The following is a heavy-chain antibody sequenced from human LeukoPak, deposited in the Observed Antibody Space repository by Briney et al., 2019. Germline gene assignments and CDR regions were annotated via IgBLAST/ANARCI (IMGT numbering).Heavy chain of an antibody. CDR2: IYTSGST. Sequence: PSQTLSLTCTVSGGSISSGSYYWSWIRQPAGKGLEWIGRIYTSGSTNYNPSLKSRVTISVDTSKNQFSLKLSSVTAADTAVYYCARGGDYWLLDYWGQGTLVTVSS. V-gene: IGHV4-61*02. CDR1: GGSISSGSYY. J-gene: IGHJ4*02. CDR3: ARGGDYWLLDY. D-gene: IGHD3-9*01.